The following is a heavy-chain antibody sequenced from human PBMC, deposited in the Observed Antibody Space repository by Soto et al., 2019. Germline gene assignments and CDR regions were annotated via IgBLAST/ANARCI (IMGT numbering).Heavy chain of an antibody. CDR3: ATTRDYYYYTDV. V-gene: IGHV1-3*01. CDR2: INAGNGNT. CDR1: GYTFTSYA. Sequence: ASVKVSCKASGYTFTSYAMHWVRQAPGQRLEWMGWINAGNGNTKYSQKFQGRVTITRDTSASTAYMELSSLRSEDTAVYYCATTRDYYYYTDVWGKGTTVTVSS. J-gene: IGHJ6*03.